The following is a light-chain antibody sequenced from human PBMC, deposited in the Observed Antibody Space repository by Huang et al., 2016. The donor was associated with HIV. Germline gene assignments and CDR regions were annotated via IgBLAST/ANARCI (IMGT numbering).Light chain of an antibody. Sequence: DIIMSQSPESLTVSLGERATRNCRSSQGVYASSTSKDYMAWFQKKPGQPPKLLLFWGSSREVGVLDRVSGSGSGTHFTLTIANLQPEDAAIYYCQQYYSLPQTFGQGTRV. CDR1: QGVYASSTSKDY. V-gene: IGKV4-1*01. J-gene: IGKJ1*01. CDR2: WGS. CDR3: QQYYSLPQT.